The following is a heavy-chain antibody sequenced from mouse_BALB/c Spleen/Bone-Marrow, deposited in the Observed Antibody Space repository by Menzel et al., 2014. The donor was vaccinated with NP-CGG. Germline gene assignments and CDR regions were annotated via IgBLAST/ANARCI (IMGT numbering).Heavy chain of an antibody. V-gene: IGHV4-1*02. D-gene: IGHD1-1*01. J-gene: IGHJ2*01. CDR2: TNPDSSTI. CDR1: GFDFSRYW. Sequence: VQAVESGGGLVQPGGSLKLSCAASGFDFSRYWMSWVRQAPRKGLEWIGETNPDSSTINYTPSLKDKFIISRDNDKNTLYLQMSKVRSEDTALYYCARLYYYGNVDYWGQGTTLTVSS. CDR3: ARLYYYGNVDY.